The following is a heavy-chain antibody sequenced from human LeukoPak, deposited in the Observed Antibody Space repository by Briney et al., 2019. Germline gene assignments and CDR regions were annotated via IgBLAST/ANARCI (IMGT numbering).Heavy chain of an antibody. CDR3: AREAMVRGAYYFDY. CDR2: IKQDGSEK. V-gene: IGHV3-7*01. J-gene: IGHJ4*02. Sequence: GGSLRLSCAASGFTFSSYEMNWVRQAPGKGLEWVANIKQDGSEKYYVDSVKGRFTISRDNAKNSLYLQMNSLRAEDTAVYYCAREAMVRGAYYFDYWGQGTLVTVSS. D-gene: IGHD3-10*01. CDR1: GFTFSSYE.